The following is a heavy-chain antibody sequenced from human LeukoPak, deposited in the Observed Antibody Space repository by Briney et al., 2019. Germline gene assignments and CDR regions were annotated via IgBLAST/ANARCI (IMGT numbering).Heavy chain of an antibody. D-gene: IGHD6-19*01. CDR1: GGSIGRSNYS. V-gene: IGHV4-39*01. Sequence: SETLSLTCTVSGGSIGRSNYSWGWVRQPPGKGLEWIGFLHSSGNTYHSPSLNSRVTMSVDMSNNQFSLILTSVTVADTAVYYCASKRFSSGWAYYFDYWGQGTLVTVSS. CDR3: ASKRFSSGWAYYFDY. J-gene: IGHJ4*02. CDR2: LHSSGNT.